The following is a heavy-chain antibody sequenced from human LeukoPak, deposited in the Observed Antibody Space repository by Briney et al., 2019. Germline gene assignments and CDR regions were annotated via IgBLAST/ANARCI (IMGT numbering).Heavy chain of an antibody. D-gene: IGHD1-1*01. Sequence: GGSLRLSCAASGSTFSTYGMHWLRQAPGKGPESVALIRHDGTETYHAESVKGRFTISRDNAKNSLYLQMNSLTAGDTAVYYCARGPPRGKYYYMDVWGKGTTVTVSS. V-gene: IGHV3-33*08. CDR2: IRHDGTET. CDR3: ARGPPRGKYYYMDV. CDR1: GSTFSTYG. J-gene: IGHJ6*03.